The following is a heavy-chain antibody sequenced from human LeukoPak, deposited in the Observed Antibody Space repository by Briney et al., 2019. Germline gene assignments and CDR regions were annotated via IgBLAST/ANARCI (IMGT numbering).Heavy chain of an antibody. CDR1: GDSIRSGDAY. Sequence: SETLSLTCGVSGDSIRSGDAYWGWIRQSPLKGLEWIANIYYVGSPHYNPSLNSRRVTMSVDTAKNQFSLTLTSVTAADTAVYYCARFPIRKRAMDVWGQGTTVTVSS. J-gene: IGHJ6*02. CDR3: ARFPIRKRAMDV. CDR2: IYYVGSP. V-gene: IGHV4-39*01. D-gene: IGHD5-24*01.